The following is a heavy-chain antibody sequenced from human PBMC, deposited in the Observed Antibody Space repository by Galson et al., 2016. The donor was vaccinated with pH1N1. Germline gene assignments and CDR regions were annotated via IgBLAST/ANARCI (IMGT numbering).Heavy chain of an antibody. CDR2: IRQDGGEK. Sequence: SLRLSCAASGFTFSDYWMQWVRQAPGKGLEWVANIRQDGGEKYYVDSVKGRFTISRDNAKNSLYLQMNSLRAEDTAVYYCARVNHYYYYGMDVWAKGPRSPSP. V-gene: IGHV3-7*01. J-gene: IGHJ6*02. D-gene: IGHD1-14*01. CDR3: ARVNHYYYYGMDV. CDR1: GFTFSDYW.